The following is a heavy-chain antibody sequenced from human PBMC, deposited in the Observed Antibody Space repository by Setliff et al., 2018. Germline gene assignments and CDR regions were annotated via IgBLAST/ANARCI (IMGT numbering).Heavy chain of an antibody. CDR2: IDPSGNT. V-gene: IGHV4-4*08. CDR3: ARVLVLGYNWFDP. D-gene: IGHD3-10*01. J-gene: IGHJ5*02. Sequence: PSETLSLTCTVSGGSISSYYWSWIRQRPGRGLEWIGHIDPSGNTNYNPSFKSRVTISIDTSKNQFSLKVNSVTAADTAVCFCARVLVLGYNWFDPWGQGTLVTVSS. CDR1: GGSISSYY.